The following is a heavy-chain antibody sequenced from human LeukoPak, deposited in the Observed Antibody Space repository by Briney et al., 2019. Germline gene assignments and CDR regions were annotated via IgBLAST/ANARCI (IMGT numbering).Heavy chain of an antibody. CDR1: GFTFSTYA. CDR3: AKRVVTGHDAFDI. D-gene: IGHD3-9*01. CDR2: ISNSGGTT. V-gene: IGHV3-23*01. J-gene: IGHJ3*02. Sequence: PGGSLRLSCAASGFTFSTYAMSWVRQAPGKGLEWFSVISNSGGTTCYADSVKGRFTISRDNSKNTLYLQMSSLRAEDTAVYHCAKRVVTGHDAFDIWGQGTMVTVSS.